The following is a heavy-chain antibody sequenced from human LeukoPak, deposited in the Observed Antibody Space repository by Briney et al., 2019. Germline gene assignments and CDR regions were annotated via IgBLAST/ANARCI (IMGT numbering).Heavy chain of an antibody. CDR2: IKQDGNEI. CDR3: ARERGGYCSTTSCPQGTRVAFDI. J-gene: IGHJ3*02. Sequence: GGSLRLSCAASGFTFSSYWMSWVRQAPGKGLEWVANIKQDGNEINSVDSVKGRFTISRDNDKNSLYPQTNSLRAEDTAVYYCARERGGYCSTTSCPQGTRVAFDIWGQGTMVTVSS. V-gene: IGHV3-7*01. D-gene: IGHD2-2*01. CDR1: GFTFSSYW.